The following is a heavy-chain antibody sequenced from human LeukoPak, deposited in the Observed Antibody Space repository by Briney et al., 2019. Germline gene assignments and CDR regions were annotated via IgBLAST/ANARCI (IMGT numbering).Heavy chain of an antibody. D-gene: IGHD3-22*01. Sequence: SETLSLTCTVSGGSIDSYYWSWIRQPPGKRLEWIGYIYYSGSTKYNPSLKSRVIISVDTSKNQFSLKLSSVTAADTAVYYCARARRALVVVITNGAWFDPWGQGTLVTVSS. J-gene: IGHJ5*02. CDR1: GGSIDSYY. CDR3: ARARRALVVVITNGAWFDP. V-gene: IGHV4-59*12. CDR2: IYYSGST.